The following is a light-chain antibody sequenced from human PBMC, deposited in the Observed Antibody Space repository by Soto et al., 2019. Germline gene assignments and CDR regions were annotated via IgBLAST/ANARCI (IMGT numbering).Light chain of an antibody. J-gene: IGKJ1*01. CDR1: ENVRTF. CDR3: QQHSHWPPWT. CDR2: GAS. Sequence: EIVLTQSPGTLPLSPGERATLSCRASENVRTFVDWYQQKPGQAPRLLIHGASNRATGIPDRFSGSGSGTDFTLTISNLEPEDFAVYYCQQHSHWPPWTFGQGTKVDIK. V-gene: IGKV3-11*01.